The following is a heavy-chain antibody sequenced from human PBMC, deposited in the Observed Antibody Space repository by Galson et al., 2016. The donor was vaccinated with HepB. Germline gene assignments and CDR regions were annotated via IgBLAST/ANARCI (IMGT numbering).Heavy chain of an antibody. V-gene: IGHV3-23*01. J-gene: IGHJ6*02. CDR2: ISGSGGST. Sequence: SLRLSCAASGFTFSSYPMSWVRQAPGKGLEWVSGISGSGGSTYYADSVEGRFTISRDNSKNTLYLQMNSLRAEDTAVYYCAKDRSGRKVFTMVRELSSMDVWGQGTTVTVSS. CDR3: AKDRSGRKVFTMVRELSSMDV. CDR1: GFTFSSYP. D-gene: IGHD3-10*01.